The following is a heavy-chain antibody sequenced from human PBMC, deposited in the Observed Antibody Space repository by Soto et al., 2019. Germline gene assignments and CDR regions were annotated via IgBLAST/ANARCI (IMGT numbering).Heavy chain of an antibody. J-gene: IGHJ4*02. CDR2: INPSNGIT. Sequence: ASVKVSCKTSGYTFSAYYVHWARRAPGRGFQWLGWINPSNGITTFSEFFQGRITMTRDTSTNTVHMELNMLTSDDTAVYYCMRGGWGDSPIDSWGQGTQVTVSS. D-gene: IGHD1-26*01. V-gene: IGHV1-2*02. CDR1: GYTFSAYY. CDR3: MRGGWGDSPIDS.